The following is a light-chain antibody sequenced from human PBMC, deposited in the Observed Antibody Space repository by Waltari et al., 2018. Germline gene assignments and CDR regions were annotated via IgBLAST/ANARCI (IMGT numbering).Light chain of an antibody. CDR2: AAS. Sequence: EIVLTQSPATLSLSPGERVTLSCRASQSISNFLAWYQQRPGQAPRLLMYAASKRAIGIPARFSGSGSGTDFTLTISSLEPEDSGIYYCQQRNGWPPMYTFGQGTKLEIK. J-gene: IGKJ2*01. CDR3: QQRNGWPPMYT. CDR1: QSISNF. V-gene: IGKV3-11*01.